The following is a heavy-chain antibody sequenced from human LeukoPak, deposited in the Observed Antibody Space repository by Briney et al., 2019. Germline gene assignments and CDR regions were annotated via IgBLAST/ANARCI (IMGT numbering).Heavy chain of an antibody. J-gene: IGHJ5*02. Sequence: GASVKVSCKASGYTFTSYGISWVRQAPGQGLEWMGWISAYNGNTNYAQKLQGRVTMTTDTSTSTAYMELRSLRSDDTAVYYCARNQILTRWTYYYDSSGYYYGGFDPWGQGTLVTVSS. D-gene: IGHD3-22*01. V-gene: IGHV1-18*01. CDR2: ISAYNGNT. CDR1: GYTFTSYG. CDR3: ARNQILTRWTYYYDSSGYYYGGFDP.